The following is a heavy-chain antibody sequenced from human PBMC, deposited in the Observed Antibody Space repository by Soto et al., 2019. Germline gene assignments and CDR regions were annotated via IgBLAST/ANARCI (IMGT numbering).Heavy chain of an antibody. CDR1: GYTFTSYG. Sequence: ASVKVSCKASGYTFTSYGISWVRQAPGQGLEWMGWISAYNGNTNYAQKLRGRVTMTTDTSTSTAYMELRSLRSDDTAVYYCARNIMITFGGVIVPALFDYWGQGTLVTVSS. CDR3: ARNIMITFGGVIVPALFDY. V-gene: IGHV1-18*01. CDR2: ISAYNGNT. D-gene: IGHD3-16*02. J-gene: IGHJ4*02.